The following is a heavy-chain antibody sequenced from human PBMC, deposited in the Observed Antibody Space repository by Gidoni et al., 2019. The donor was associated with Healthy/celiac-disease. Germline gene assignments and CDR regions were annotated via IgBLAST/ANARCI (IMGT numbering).Heavy chain of an antibody. CDR2: IIPSFDIA. CDR3: ARERGPQFLDAFDI. V-gene: IGHV1-69*01. D-gene: IGHD3-10*01. Sequence: QVQLVQSGAEVKKPGSSVKVSCKASGVTFSNYAISWVRQAPGQGLEWMGGIIPSFDIANYAQKFHGRVTITAEESTSAAYMELSSLRSEDTAVYYCARERGPQFLDAFDIWGQGTMVTVSS. J-gene: IGHJ3*02. CDR1: GVTFSNYA.